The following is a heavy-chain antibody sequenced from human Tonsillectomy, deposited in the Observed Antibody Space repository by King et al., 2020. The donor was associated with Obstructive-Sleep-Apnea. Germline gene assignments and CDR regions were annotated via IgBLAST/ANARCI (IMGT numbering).Heavy chain of an antibody. CDR3: ARAGNVATVDY. CDR1: GFTFSYYW. V-gene: IGHV3-7*03. CDR2: INEHGSEK. D-gene: IGHD5-12*01. Sequence: VQLVESGGGLVQPGGSLRLSCTASGFTFSYYWFSWVRQAPGKGLEWVAHINEHGSEKFYVDSLEGRFTISRDNARNSLFLQLNSLRGDDTAVYYCARAGNVATVDYWGQGTLVTVSS. J-gene: IGHJ4*02.